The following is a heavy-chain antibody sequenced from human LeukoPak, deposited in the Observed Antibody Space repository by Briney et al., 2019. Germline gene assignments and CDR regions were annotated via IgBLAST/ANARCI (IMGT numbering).Heavy chain of an antibody. J-gene: IGHJ4*02. CDR2: IRYDGSNK. CDR1: GFTFRSYG. Sequence: GGSLRLSCAASGFTFRSYGMHWVRQAPGKGLEWVAFIRYDGSNKYYADSVKGRFTISRDNSKNTLYLQMNSLRAEDTAVYYCAKDRGSGRPADGYWGQGTLVTVSS. V-gene: IGHV3-30*02. CDR3: AKDRGSGRPADGY. D-gene: IGHD3-10*01.